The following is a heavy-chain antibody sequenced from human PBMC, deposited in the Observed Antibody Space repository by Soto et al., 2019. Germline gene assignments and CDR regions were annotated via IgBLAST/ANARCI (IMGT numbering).Heavy chain of an antibody. Sequence: ASVKVSCKASGYTFTSYDINWVRQATGQGLEWMGWMNPNSGNTGYAQKFQGRVTMTRNTSISTAYMELSSLRSEGTAVYYCLFGPSSGWYLGGYYYYYGMDVWGQGTTVTVSS. V-gene: IGHV1-8*01. CDR3: LFGPSSGWYLGGYYYYYGMDV. CDR2: MNPNSGNT. D-gene: IGHD6-19*01. CDR1: GYTFTSYD. J-gene: IGHJ6*02.